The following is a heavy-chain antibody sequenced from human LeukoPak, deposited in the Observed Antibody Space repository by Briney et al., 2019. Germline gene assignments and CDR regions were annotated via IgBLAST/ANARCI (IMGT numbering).Heavy chain of an antibody. V-gene: IGHV4-31*03. D-gene: IGHD1-1*01. Sequence: SQTLSLTCTVSGGSISSGGYYWSWIRQHPGKGLEWIGYIYYSGSTYYNPSLKSRVTISVDTSKNQFSLKLSSVTAADTAVYYCAGAIAGTTTRVYLFDYWGQGTLVTVSS. CDR1: GGSISSGGYY. J-gene: IGHJ4*02. CDR2: IYYSGST. CDR3: AGAIAGTTTRVYLFDY.